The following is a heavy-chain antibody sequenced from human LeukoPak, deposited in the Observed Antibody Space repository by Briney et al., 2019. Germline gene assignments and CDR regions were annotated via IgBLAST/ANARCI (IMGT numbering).Heavy chain of an antibody. V-gene: IGHV4-38-2*02. CDR1: GYSISSGYY. CDR3: ALDTRDQGGFGELLEAY. J-gene: IGHJ4*02. Sequence: SETLSLTCTVSGYSISSGYYWGWIRQPPGKGLEWIGSIYHSGSTYYNPSLKSRVTISVDTSKNQFSLKLSSVTAADTAVYYCALDTRDQGGFGELLEAYWGQGTLVTVSS. D-gene: IGHD3-10*01. CDR2: IYHSGST.